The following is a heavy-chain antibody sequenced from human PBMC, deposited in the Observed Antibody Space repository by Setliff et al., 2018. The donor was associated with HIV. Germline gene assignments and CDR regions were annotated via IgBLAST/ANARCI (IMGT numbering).Heavy chain of an antibody. CDR3: ARGRDGYNNLDY. Sequence: SVKVSCKASGGTFSSCAISWVRQAPGQGLEWMGGIIPIFGTANYAQKFQGRVTITADESTSTAYMELSSLRSEDTAVYYCARGRDGYNNLDYWGQGTLVTVSS. D-gene: IGHD5-12*01. CDR1: GGTFSSCA. J-gene: IGHJ4*02. CDR2: IIPIFGTA. V-gene: IGHV1-69*13.